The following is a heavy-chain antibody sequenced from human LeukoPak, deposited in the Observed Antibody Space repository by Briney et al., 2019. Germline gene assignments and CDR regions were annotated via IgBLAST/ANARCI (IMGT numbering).Heavy chain of an antibody. D-gene: IGHD3-22*01. Sequence: ASVKVSCKASGYTFTGYYMHWVRQAPGQGLEWMGRINPNSGGTNYAQKFQGRVTMTRDTSISTAYMELSRLRSDDTAVYYCAREGSITMTTAYDYWGQGTLVTVSS. CDR1: GYTFTGYY. J-gene: IGHJ4*02. V-gene: IGHV1-2*06. CDR2: INPNSGGT. CDR3: AREGSITMTTAYDY.